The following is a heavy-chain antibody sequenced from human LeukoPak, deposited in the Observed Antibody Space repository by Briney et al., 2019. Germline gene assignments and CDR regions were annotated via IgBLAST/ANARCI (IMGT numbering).Heavy chain of an antibody. J-gene: IGHJ6*04. CDR2: INTDGSGT. CDR1: GFTFSSYW. D-gene: IGHD2-21*02. V-gene: IGHV3-74*01. Sequence: GGSLRLSCAASGFTFSSYWMHWVRQAPGKGLVWVSHINTDGSGTSNADSVKGRFTISRDNAKNTLYLQMNSLRAEDTAVYYCARDHRVTYYYGMDVWGKGTTVTVSS. CDR3: ARDHRVTYYYGMDV.